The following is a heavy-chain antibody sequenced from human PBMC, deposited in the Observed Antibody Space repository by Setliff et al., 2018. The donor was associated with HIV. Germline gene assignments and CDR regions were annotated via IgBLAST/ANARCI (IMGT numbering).Heavy chain of an antibody. CDR3: ARHRDPPGTSWIYYYYYMDL. CDR2: IYSSGSP. D-gene: IGHD6-13*01. J-gene: IGHJ6*03. CDR1: DDSISRSSYY. Sequence: PSETLSLTCTVTDDSISRSSYYWAWIRQSPGKGLEWIGSIYSSGSPSYNPSLSSRLTISVDTSKNHVSLRLSSVTAADTGAYYCARHRDPPGTSWIYYYYYMDLWGEGTTVTVSS. V-gene: IGHV4-39*01.